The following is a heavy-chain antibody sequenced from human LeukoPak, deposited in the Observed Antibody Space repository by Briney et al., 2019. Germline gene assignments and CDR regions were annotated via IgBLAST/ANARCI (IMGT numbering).Heavy chain of an antibody. CDR1: GGSISSSSYY. V-gene: IGHV4-39*07. CDR2: IYYSGST. J-gene: IGHJ4*02. D-gene: IGHD6-19*01. CDR3: VANGWYCLEY. Sequence: SETLSLTCTVSGGSISSSSYYWGWIRQPPGKGLEWIGSIYYSGSTYHNPSLKSRVTISVDTSKNQFSLKQSSVTAADTAVYYCVANGWYCLEYWGRGALVAVSS.